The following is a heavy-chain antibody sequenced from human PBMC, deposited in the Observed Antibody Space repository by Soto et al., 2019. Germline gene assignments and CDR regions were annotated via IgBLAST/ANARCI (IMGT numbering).Heavy chain of an antibody. V-gene: IGHV3-48*02. CDR3: ARAGPTSCDY. Sequence: EVQLVESGGGLVQPGGSLRLSCAASGFTFSSYSMNWVRQAPGKGLEWVSYISTSSSTIYYTDSVKGRFTLSRDNAKNSLYLQMNSLRDEDTAVYYWARAGPTSCDYWGQGALVTVSS. D-gene: IGHD1-26*01. J-gene: IGHJ4*02. CDR2: ISTSSSTI. CDR1: GFTFSSYS.